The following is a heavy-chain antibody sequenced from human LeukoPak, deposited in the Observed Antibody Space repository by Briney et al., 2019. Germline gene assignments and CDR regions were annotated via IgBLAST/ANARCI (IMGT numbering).Heavy chain of an antibody. CDR1: GFTFSAYS. CDR2: VSGSGDAR. Sequence: GGSLRLSCAASGFTFSAYSMNWVRQAPGKGLEWVSYVSGSGDARYYADPVKGRFTISRDNAKNSMYLQMNSLTAEDTAVYYCARDYIYAYDYWCQGILVTVSS. J-gene: IGHJ4*02. D-gene: IGHD3-16*01. CDR3: ARDYIYAYDY. V-gene: IGHV3-48*01.